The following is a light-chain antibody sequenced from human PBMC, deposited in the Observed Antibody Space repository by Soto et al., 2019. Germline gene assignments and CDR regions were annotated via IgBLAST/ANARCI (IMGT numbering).Light chain of an antibody. CDR1: QSVSSN. Sequence: EIVMTQSPATLSVSPGERATLSCRASQSVSSNLAWYQQKPGQAPRLLFYGASTRATDIPARFSGSGSGTEFTLTISSLQSEDFAVYYCQQYNNWPPWTFGQGTKVEIK. CDR2: GAS. J-gene: IGKJ1*01. CDR3: QQYNNWPPWT. V-gene: IGKV3-15*01.